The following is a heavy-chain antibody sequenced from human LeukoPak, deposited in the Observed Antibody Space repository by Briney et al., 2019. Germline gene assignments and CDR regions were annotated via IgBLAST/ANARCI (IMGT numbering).Heavy chain of an antibody. Sequence: SETLSLTCTVSGGSISSYYWSWIRQPPGKGLEWVGYILYSGTTNSNPSLKSRVTISVDTSKNQTSLKLSYVTAADTAVYYCARMGGYSGYATHWGQGTLVTVSS. D-gene: IGHD5-12*01. CDR3: ARMGGYSGYATH. J-gene: IGHJ4*02. V-gene: IGHV4-59*08. CDR2: ILYSGTT. CDR1: GGSISSYY.